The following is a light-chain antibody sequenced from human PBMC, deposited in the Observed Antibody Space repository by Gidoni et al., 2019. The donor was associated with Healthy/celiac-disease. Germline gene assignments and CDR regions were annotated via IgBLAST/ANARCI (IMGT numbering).Light chain of an antibody. CDR3: QQYGSSPFT. V-gene: IGKV3-20*01. CDR2: GAS. CDR1: QSVSSSY. Sequence: EIVLTQSPGTLSLSQGERATLSCRASQSVSSSYLAWYQQKPGQAPRLLIYGASSRATGIPDRFSGSGSGTEFTLTISRLEPEDFAVYYCQQYGSSPFTFGPGTKVDIK. J-gene: IGKJ3*01.